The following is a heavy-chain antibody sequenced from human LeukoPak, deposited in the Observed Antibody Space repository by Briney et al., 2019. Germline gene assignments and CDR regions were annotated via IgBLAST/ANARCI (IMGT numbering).Heavy chain of an antibody. Sequence: GGSLRLSCAASGFTFSNAWMSWVRQAPGKGLEWVGRIKSKTDGGTTDYAAPVKGRFTISRDDSKNTLYLQMNSLKTEDTAVYYCTTAQGNSWSGYYPLAYWGQGTLVTVSS. V-gene: IGHV3-15*01. D-gene: IGHD3-3*01. CDR1: GFTFSNAW. J-gene: IGHJ4*02. CDR3: TTAQGNSWSGYYPLAY. CDR2: IKSKTDGGTT.